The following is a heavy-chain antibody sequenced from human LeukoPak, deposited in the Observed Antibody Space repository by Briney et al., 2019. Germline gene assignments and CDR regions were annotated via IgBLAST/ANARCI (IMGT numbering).Heavy chain of an antibody. CDR2: INPSGGST. CDR1: GYTFTSYY. D-gene: IGHD6-19*01. Sequence: GASVKVSCKASGYTFTSYYMHWVRQAPGQGLEWMGIINPSGGSTSYAQKFQGRVTMTRDMSTSTVYMELSSLRAEDTAVYYCAKALSGWSYYFDYWGQGTLVTVSS. V-gene: IGHV1-46*01. J-gene: IGHJ4*02. CDR3: AKALSGWSYYFDY.